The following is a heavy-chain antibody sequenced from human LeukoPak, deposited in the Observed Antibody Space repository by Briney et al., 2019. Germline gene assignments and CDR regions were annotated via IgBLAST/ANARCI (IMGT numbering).Heavy chain of an antibody. Sequence: GGSLRLSCAASGFALSSYWMIWVRQAPGKGLEWVANIKQDGSEISYVDSVKGRFTISRDNAKNSLYLQMNSLRAEDTAVYYCVRGNPFGGYWGQGTLVTVSS. D-gene: IGHD2-15*01. V-gene: IGHV3-7*03. CDR1: GFALSSYW. CDR2: IKQDGSEI. J-gene: IGHJ4*02. CDR3: VRGNPFGGY.